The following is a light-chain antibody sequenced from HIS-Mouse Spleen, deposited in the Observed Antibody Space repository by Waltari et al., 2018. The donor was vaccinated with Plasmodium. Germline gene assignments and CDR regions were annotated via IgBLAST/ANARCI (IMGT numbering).Light chain of an antibody. J-gene: IGLJ3*02. CDR3: YSTDSSGNHRV. V-gene: IGLV3-10*01. Sequence: SYELTQPPSVSVSPGQTARTPCPGDALPTKYAYWYQQKSGHAPVLVIYEDSKRPSGIPERFSGSSSGTMATLTISGAQVEDEADYYCYSTDSSGNHRVFGGGTKLTVL. CDR1: ALPTKY. CDR2: EDS.